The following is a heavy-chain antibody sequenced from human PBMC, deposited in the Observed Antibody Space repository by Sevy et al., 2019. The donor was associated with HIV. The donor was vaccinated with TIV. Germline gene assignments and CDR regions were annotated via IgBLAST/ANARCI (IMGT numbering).Heavy chain of an antibody. J-gene: IGHJ6*02. CDR2: ISYDGSNK. CDR3: ARDRGPTQYYYYGMDV. V-gene: IGHV3-30-3*01. Sequence: GGSLRLSCAASGFTFSSYAMHWVRQAPGKGLERVAVISYDGSNKYYSDSVKGRFTISRDNSKNTLYLQMNSLRAEDTAVYYCARDRGPTQYYYYGMDVWGQGTTVTVSS. CDR1: GFTFSSYA.